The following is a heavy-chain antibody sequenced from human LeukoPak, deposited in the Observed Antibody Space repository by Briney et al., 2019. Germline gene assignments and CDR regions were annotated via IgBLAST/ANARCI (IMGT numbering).Heavy chain of an antibody. CDR1: GGSFSGYY. CDR3: ARFPGDFDS. CDR2: ISSSSSYI. J-gene: IGHJ4*02. V-gene: IGHV3-21*01. Sequence: ETLSLTCAVYGGSFSGYYWSWVRQAPGKGLEWVSSISSSSSYIYYADSVKGRFTISRDNAKNSLYLQMNSLRAEDTAVYYCARFPGDFDSWGQGTLVTVSS. D-gene: IGHD3-10*01.